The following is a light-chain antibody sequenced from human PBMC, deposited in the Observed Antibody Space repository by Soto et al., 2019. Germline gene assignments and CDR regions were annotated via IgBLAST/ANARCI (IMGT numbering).Light chain of an antibody. CDR3: QQRSNWPYT. Sequence: EIVLTQSPATLSLSPGEIATLSCRASQSVSSYLAWYQQKPGQAPRLLIYDASNRATGIPARFSGSGSGTDFPLTISNLEPEDFAVYYCQQRSNWPYTFGQGTKLEIK. J-gene: IGKJ2*01. CDR1: QSVSSY. CDR2: DAS. V-gene: IGKV3-11*01.